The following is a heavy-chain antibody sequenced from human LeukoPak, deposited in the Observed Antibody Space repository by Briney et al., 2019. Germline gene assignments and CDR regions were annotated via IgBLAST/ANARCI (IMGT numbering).Heavy chain of an antibody. CDR3: ASPPFGYSNYVGY. V-gene: IGHV5-51*01. J-gene: IGHJ4*02. CDR2: IYPGDSDT. Sequence: GESLKISCKGSGYSFTSYWIGWVRQMPGKGLEWMGIIYPGDSDTRYSPSFQGQVTISADKSISTAYLQWSSLKASDTAMYHCASPPFGYSNYVGYWGQGTLVTVSS. D-gene: IGHD4-11*01. CDR1: GYSFTSYW.